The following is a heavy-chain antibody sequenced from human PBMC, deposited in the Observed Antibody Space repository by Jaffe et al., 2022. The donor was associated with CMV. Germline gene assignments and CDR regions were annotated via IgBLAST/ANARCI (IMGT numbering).Heavy chain of an antibody. CDR1: GGSISSSSYY. CDR3: ARYSGSSLKNDAFDI. Sequence: QLQLQESGPGLVKPSETLSLTCTVSGGSISSSSYYWGWIRQPPGKGLEWIGSIYYSGSTYYNPSLKSRVTISVDTSKNQFSLKLSSVTAADTAVYYCARYSGSSLKNDAFDIWGQGTMVTVSS. CDR2: IYYSGST. D-gene: IGHD1-26*01. V-gene: IGHV4-39*01. J-gene: IGHJ3*02.